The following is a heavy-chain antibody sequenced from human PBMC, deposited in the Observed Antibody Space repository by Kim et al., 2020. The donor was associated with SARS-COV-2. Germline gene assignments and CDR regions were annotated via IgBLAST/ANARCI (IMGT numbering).Heavy chain of an antibody. CDR3: AREAYEQQLVLWADSSNWFDP. CDR1: GGSISSYY. CDR2: IYTSGST. D-gene: IGHD6-13*01. Sequence: SETLSLTCTVSGGSISSYYWSWIRQPAGKGLEWIGRIYTSGSTNYNPSLKSRVTMSVDTSKNQFSLKLSSVTAADTAVYYCAREAYEQQLVLWADSSNWFDPWGQGTLVTVSS. J-gene: IGHJ5*02. V-gene: IGHV4-4*07.